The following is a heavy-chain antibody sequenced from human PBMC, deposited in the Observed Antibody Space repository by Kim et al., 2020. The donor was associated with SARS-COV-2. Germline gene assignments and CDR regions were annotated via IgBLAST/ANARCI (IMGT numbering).Heavy chain of an antibody. Sequence: GGSLRLSCAASGFTFSSYWMHWVRQAPGKGLVWVSRINSDGSRITYADSVKGRFTISRDNAKNTLYLQMNSLRAEDTAVYYCARVGHLGADYWGAQLYYFDYLGQGTPVTGS. CDR3: ARVGHLGADYWGAQLYYFDY. CDR2: INSDGSRI. V-gene: IGHV3-74*01. J-gene: IGHJ4*02. CDR1: GFTFSSYW. D-gene: IGHD7-27*01.